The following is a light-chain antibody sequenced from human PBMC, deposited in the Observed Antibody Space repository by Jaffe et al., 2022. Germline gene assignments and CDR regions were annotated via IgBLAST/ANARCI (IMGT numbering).Light chain of an antibody. CDR3: AAWDDSLNAWL. J-gene: IGLJ3*02. CDR2: SNS. V-gene: IGLV1-44*01. CDR1: SSNIGKNT. Sequence: QSVLTQPPSASGTPGQRVTISCSGSSSNIGKNTVSWCQQLPGTAPKLLIYSNSQRPSGVPDRFSGSKSGTSASLAISGLQSEDEADYYCAAWDDSLNAWLFGGGTKLTVL.